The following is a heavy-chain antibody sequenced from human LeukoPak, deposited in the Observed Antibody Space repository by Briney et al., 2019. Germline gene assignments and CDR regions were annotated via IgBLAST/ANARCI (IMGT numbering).Heavy chain of an antibody. CDR1: GYTFTSYD. J-gene: IGHJ6*03. D-gene: IGHD1-1*01. V-gene: IGHV1-8*01. Sequence: ASVKVSCKASGYTFTSYDINWVRQATGQGLEWMGWMNPNSGNTGYAQKFQGRVTMTRNTTISTAYMELSSLRSEDTAVYYCARGRNWNRRYYMDVWGKGTTVTVSS. CDR3: ARGRNWNRRYYMDV. CDR2: MNPNSGNT.